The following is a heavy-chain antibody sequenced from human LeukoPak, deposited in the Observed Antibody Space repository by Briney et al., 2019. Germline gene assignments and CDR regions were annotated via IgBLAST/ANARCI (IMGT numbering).Heavy chain of an antibody. CDR3: ARAWSPDPNLGYCSSTSCYAFDP. Sequence: ASETLSLTCAVYGGSFSGYYWSWIRQPPGKGLEWIGEINHSGSTNYNPSLKSRVTISVDTSKNQFSLKLSSVTAADTAVYYCARAWSPDPNLGYCSSTSCYAFDPWGQGTLVTVSS. CDR2: INHSGST. V-gene: IGHV4-34*01. D-gene: IGHD2-2*01. J-gene: IGHJ5*02. CDR1: GGSFSGYY.